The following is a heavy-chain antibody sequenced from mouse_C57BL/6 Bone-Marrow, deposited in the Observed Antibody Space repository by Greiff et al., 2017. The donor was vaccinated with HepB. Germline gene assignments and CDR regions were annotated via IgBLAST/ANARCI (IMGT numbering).Heavy chain of an antibody. V-gene: IGHV14-4*01. CDR3: TRSITTVVATDY. CDR2: IDPENGDT. D-gene: IGHD1-1*01. CDR1: GFNIKDDY. J-gene: IGHJ2*01. Sequence: VQLQQSGAELVRPGASVKLSCTASGFNIKDDYMHWVKQRPEQGLEWIGWIDPENGDTEYASKFQGKATITADTSSNTAYLQLSILTSEDTAVYYCTRSITTVVATDYWGQGTTLTVSS.